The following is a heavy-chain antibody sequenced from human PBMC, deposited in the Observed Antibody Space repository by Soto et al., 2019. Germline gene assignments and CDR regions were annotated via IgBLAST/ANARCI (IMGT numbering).Heavy chain of an antibody. CDR3: ARAIYYYDSSGYYSAYYFDY. D-gene: IGHD3-22*01. Sequence: GASVKVSCKASGYTFTGYYMHWVRQAPGQGLEWMGWINPNSGGTNYAQKFQGWVTMTRDTSISTAYMELSRLRSDDTAVYYCARAIYYYDSSGYYSAYYFDYWGQGTQVIVSS. CDR1: GYTFTGYY. CDR2: INPNSGGT. J-gene: IGHJ4*02. V-gene: IGHV1-2*04.